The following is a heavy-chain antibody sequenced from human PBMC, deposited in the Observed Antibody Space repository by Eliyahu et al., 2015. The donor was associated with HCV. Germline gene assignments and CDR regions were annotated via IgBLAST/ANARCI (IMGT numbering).Heavy chain of an antibody. Sequence: EVHLEESGGGLVQPGGSLRLSCAASGFTFSDSYMDWVRQAPGKRLEWVGRSRDKANSYTTEFAASVKGRFTISRDDSKNSLYLQMNSLKTEDTAVYYCARNFRSGDTHHFDYWGQGTLVTVSS. J-gene: IGHJ4*02. CDR3: ARNFRSGDTHHFDY. CDR1: GFTFSDSY. CDR2: SRDKANSYTT. V-gene: IGHV3-72*01. D-gene: IGHD2-21*02.